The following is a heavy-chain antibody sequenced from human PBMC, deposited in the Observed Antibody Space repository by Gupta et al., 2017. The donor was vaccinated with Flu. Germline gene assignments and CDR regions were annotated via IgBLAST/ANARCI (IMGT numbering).Heavy chain of an antibody. J-gene: IGHJ6*02. CDR2: INQDGSEK. Sequence: VANINQDGSEKYYVDSVRGRFTISRDNAKKSLSLQMSSLRGEDTAVYFCARETEEGYCIGSSCYTFRFGLDVWGHGTTVTVSS. V-gene: IGHV3-7*01. D-gene: IGHD2-2*02. CDR3: ARETEEGYCIGSSCYTFRFGLDV.